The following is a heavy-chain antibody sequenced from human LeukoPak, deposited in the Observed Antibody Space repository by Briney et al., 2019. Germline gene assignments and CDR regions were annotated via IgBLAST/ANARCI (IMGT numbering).Heavy chain of an antibody. J-gene: IGHJ4*02. D-gene: IGHD1-26*01. Sequence: GESLKISCKGSGYSFTSYWISWVRQMPGKGLEWMGRIDPSDSYTNYSPSFQGHVTISADKSISTAYLQWSSLKASDTAMYYCASIYSGSYYFDYWGQGTLVTVSS. CDR3: ASIYSGSYYFDY. CDR1: GYSFTSYW. V-gene: IGHV5-10-1*01. CDR2: IDPSDSYT.